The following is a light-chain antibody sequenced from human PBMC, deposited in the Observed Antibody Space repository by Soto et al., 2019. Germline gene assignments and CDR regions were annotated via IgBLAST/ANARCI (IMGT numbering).Light chain of an antibody. Sequence: DIQMTQSPSTPFASVGDRVTLTCRASRDISDWLAWYQQKPGKAPKLLIYDVSSLESRVPSRFSGSGYGTEFTLTISSLQPDDFATYYYQQYNSWTFGPVTQVEIK. CDR1: RDISDW. CDR2: DVS. V-gene: IGKV1-5*01. J-gene: IGKJ1*01. CDR3: QQYNSWT.